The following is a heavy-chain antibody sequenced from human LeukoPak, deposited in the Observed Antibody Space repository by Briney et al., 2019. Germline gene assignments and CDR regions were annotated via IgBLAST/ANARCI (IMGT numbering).Heavy chain of an antibody. D-gene: IGHD1-26*01. CDR1: GGSISSSSYY. CDR3: ARHGAFFDY. V-gene: IGHV4-39*01. Sequence: PSETLSLTCTVSGGSISSSSYYWGWIRQPPGKGLEWIGSIYYSGSTYYNPSLESRVTISVDTSKNQFSLKLSSVTAADTAVYYCARHGAFFDYWGQGTLVTVSS. CDR2: IYYSGST. J-gene: IGHJ4*02.